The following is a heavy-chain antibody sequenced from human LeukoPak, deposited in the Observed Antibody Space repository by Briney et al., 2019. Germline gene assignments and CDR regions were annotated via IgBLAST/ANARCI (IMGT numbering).Heavy chain of an antibody. D-gene: IGHD4-17*01. V-gene: IGHV3-74*01. CDR1: GFTFSTYW. CDR2: INSDGSST. CDR3: ARGRYYFEY. Sequence: PGGSLRLSCAASGFTFSTYWMHWVRQAPGKGLVCVSRINSDGSSTSYADSVKGRFTISRDNAKNTLYQQMNNLRAEDTAVYYCARGRYYFEYWGQGTLVTVSS. J-gene: IGHJ4*02.